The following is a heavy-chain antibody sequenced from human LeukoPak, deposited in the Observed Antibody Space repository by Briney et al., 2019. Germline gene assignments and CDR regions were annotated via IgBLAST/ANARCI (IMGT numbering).Heavy chain of an antibody. V-gene: IGHV4-34*01. CDR1: GGSFSGYY. CDR2: INHSGST. J-gene: IGHJ6*02. Sequence: PSETLSLTCAVYGGSFSGYYWSWIRQPPGKGLEWIGEINHSGSTNYNPSLKSRVTLSVDTSKNQFSLKLSSVTAADTAVYYCARGIVVVPAARKGYYGMDVWGQGTTVTVSS. CDR3: ARGIVVVPAARKGYYGMDV. D-gene: IGHD2-2*01.